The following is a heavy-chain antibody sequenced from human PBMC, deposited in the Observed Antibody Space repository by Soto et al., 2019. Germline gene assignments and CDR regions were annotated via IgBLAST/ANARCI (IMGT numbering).Heavy chain of an antibody. Sequence: VQLVQSGAEVKKPGSSVKVSCTASGGTFSTHAISWVRQAPGQGLEWLGGIIPTLGTPNYAQKFQGRVTVTADEYTSTAYMELSRLTSEDTAVYYCARAAFRSGYYGYYYGMDVWGQGTAVNV. D-gene: IGHD3-3*01. CDR3: ARAAFRSGYYGYYYGMDV. CDR1: GGTFSTHA. CDR2: IIPTLGTP. J-gene: IGHJ6*02. V-gene: IGHV1-69*01.